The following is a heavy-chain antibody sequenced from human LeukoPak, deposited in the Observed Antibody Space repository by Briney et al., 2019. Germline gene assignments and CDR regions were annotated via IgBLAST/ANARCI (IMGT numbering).Heavy chain of an antibody. V-gene: IGHV4-30-4*08. Sequence: SETLSLTCTVSGGSISSGDYYWSWIRQPPGKGLEWIGYIYYSGSTYYNPSLKSRVTISVDTSKNQFSLKLSSVTALDTAVYYCARNMIVGAFDIWGQGTMVTVSS. D-gene: IGHD3-22*01. CDR1: GGSISSGDYY. CDR3: ARNMIVGAFDI. CDR2: IYYSGST. J-gene: IGHJ3*02.